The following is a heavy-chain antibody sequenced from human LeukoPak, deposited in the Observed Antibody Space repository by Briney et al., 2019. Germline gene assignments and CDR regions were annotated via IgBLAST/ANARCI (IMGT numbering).Heavy chain of an antibody. D-gene: IGHD3-10*01. J-gene: IGHJ4*02. CDR1: GFTFSDYW. Sequence: GGSLRLSCATSGFTFSDYWMNWVRQAPGKGLEWVANIKQDGSEKYYVDSVKGRFTISRDNAKNSLYLQMNSLRAEDTAVYYCAKDRGYYGSGSYFDYWGQGTLVTVSS. CDR3: AKDRGYYGSGSYFDY. CDR2: IKQDGSEK. V-gene: IGHV3-7*01.